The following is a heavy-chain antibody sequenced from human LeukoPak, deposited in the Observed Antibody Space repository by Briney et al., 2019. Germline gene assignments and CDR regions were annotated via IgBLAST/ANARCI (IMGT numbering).Heavy chain of an antibody. V-gene: IGHV4-59*01. CDR2: IYYSGST. CDR3: AREGSYYYGSGSYYKSRWFDP. J-gene: IGHJ5*02. Sequence: SETLSLTCTVSGGSISSYYWSWIRQPPGKGLEWIGYIYYSGSTNYNPSLKSRVTISVDTSKNQFSLKLSSVTAADTAVYYCAREGSYYYGSGSYYKSRWFDPWGQGTLVTVSS. CDR1: GGSISSYY. D-gene: IGHD3-10*01.